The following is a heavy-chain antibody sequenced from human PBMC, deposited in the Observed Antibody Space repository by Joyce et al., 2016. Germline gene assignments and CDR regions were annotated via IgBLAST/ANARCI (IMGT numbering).Heavy chain of an antibody. CDR1: GGSISSSSYY. CDR2: IYYSEGT. D-gene: IGHD2-15*01. CDR3: ASGLLYCSGGSCQIDAFDI. V-gene: IGHV4-39*07. Sequence: QLQLQESGPGLVKPSETLSLTCTVSGGSISSSSYYWGWIRQPRGKGLEWIGCIYYSEGTYDNPALKRRGTISVDTSKNQFSLKLSSVTAADTAVYYCASGLLYCSGGSCQIDAFDIWGQGTMVTVSS. J-gene: IGHJ3*02.